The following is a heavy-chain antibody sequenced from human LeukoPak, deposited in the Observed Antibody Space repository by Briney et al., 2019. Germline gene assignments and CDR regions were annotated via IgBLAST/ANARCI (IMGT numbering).Heavy chain of an antibody. Sequence: ASVIVSCKASGYTFTSHGLSWARQAPGQGLEWMGWISLSSGDTNYAQEFQERISMTRDTSTSTAYMELRSLRSDDTAVYYCARDPGGNWGFDHWGQGALVTVSS. J-gene: IGHJ4*02. D-gene: IGHD7-27*01. CDR2: ISLSSGDT. CDR3: ARDPGGNWGFDH. CDR1: GYTFTSHG. V-gene: IGHV1-18*04.